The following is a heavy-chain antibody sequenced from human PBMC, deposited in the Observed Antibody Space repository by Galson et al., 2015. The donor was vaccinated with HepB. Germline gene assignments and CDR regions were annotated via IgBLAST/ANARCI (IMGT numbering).Heavy chain of an antibody. CDR2: IKSKTDGGTT. D-gene: IGHD2-2*01. CDR1: GFAFNNAW. J-gene: IGHJ5*02. V-gene: IGHV3-15*01. CDR3: TTDVYFSSYWSWLDP. Sequence: SLRLSCAASGFAFNNAWMNWVRQAPGKGLEWVGRIKSKTDGGTTEYAAPVKGRFTIPRDDSRNTLYLQMHSLKTDDTAFYYCTTDVYFSSYWSWLDPWGQGTLVTVSS.